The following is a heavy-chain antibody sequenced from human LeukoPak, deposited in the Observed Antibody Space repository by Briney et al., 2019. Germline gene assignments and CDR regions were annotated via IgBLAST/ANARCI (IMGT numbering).Heavy chain of an antibody. J-gene: IGHJ3*02. V-gene: IGHV3-30*02. CDR3: AYIVVVPAVHLDAFDI. CDR2: IRYDGSNK. D-gene: IGHD2-2*01. CDR1: GFTFSSYG. Sequence: PGGSLRLSCAASGFTFSSYGMHWVRQAPGKGLEWVAFIRYDGSNKYCADSVKGRFTISSDNSKNTLYLQMNSLRAEDTAVYYCAYIVVVPAVHLDAFDIWGQGTMVTVPS.